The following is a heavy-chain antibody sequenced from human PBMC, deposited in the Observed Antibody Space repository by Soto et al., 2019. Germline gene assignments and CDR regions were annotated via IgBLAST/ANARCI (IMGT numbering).Heavy chain of an antibody. CDR1: GGSISSGGYS. V-gene: IGHV4-30-2*01. J-gene: IGHJ4*02. Sequence: SETLSLTCAVSGGSISSGGYSWSWIRQPPGKGLEWIGYIYHSGSTYYNPSLKSRVTISVDRSKNQFSLKLSSVTAADTAVYYWARVTTVRSVDYWGQGTLVTAPQ. CDR3: ARVTTVRSVDY. CDR2: IYHSGST. D-gene: IGHD4-4*01.